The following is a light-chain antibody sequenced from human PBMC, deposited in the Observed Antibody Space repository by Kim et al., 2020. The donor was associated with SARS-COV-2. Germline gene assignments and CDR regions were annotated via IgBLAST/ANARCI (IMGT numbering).Light chain of an antibody. CDR3: QQYYSTPLT. Sequence: DIVMTQSPDSLAVSLGERATINCKSSQSVLSTSNNENYVAWYQQKPGQPPKLLIYWASTRESGVPDRFSGSGSGTDFTLTISSLQAEDVAVYYCQQYYSTPLTFVGGTKMDIK. CDR2: WAS. CDR1: QSVLSTSNNENY. V-gene: IGKV4-1*01. J-gene: IGKJ4*01.